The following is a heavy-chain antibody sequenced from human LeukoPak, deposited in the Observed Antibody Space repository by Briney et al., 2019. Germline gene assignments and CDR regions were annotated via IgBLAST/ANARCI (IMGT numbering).Heavy chain of an antibody. CDR3: AKESGLYYYDSSGSLDY. J-gene: IGHJ4*02. V-gene: IGHV3-23*01. CDR1: GFTFSSYA. D-gene: IGHD3-22*01. CDR2: ISGSGGST. Sequence: GGSLRLSCAASGFTFSSYAMSWVRQAPGKGLEWVSAISGSGGSTYYADSVKGRFTISRDNSKNTLYLQMNSLRAEDTAVYCCAKESGLYYYDSSGSLDYWGQGTLVTASS.